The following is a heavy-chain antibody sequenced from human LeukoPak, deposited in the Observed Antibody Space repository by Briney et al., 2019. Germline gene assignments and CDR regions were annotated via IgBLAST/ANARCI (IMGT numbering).Heavy chain of an antibody. Sequence: SETLSLSCTVSGGSVSSGSYYWSWIRQPPGKGLEWIGYIYYSGSTNYNPSLKSRVTISVDTSKNQFSLKLSSVTAADTAVYYCARGISSGWSRAVGYWGQGTLVTVSS. V-gene: IGHV4-61*01. J-gene: IGHJ4*02. CDR1: GGSVSSGSYY. CDR3: ARGISSGWSRAVGY. CDR2: IYYSGST. D-gene: IGHD6-19*01.